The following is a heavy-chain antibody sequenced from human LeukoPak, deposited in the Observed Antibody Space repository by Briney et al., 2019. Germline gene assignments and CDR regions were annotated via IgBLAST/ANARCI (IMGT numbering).Heavy chain of an antibody. Sequence: PGGSLRLSCAASGFTFSSYAMSWVRQAPGKGLEWVSVIYSGGSTYYADSVKGRFTISRDNSKNTLYLQMNSLRAEDTAVYYCARPQEEAYYDILTGYHYYYGMDVWGQGTTVTVSS. D-gene: IGHD3-9*01. J-gene: IGHJ6*02. CDR2: IYSGGST. CDR1: GFTFSSYA. CDR3: ARPQEEAYYDILTGYHYYYGMDV. V-gene: IGHV3-66*04.